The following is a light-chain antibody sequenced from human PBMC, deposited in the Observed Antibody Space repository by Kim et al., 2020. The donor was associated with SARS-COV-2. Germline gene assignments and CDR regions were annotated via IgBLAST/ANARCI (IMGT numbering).Light chain of an antibody. CDR3: QQYGSSPLT. CDR2: GAS. J-gene: IGKJ4*01. Sequence: SPVDRASLSCSASHSVRSSYLAWYQQKPGQAPRLLIYGASSRATGIPDRFSGSGSRTDFTLTISRLEPEDVAVYYCQQYGSSPLTFGGGTKVDIK. CDR1: HSVRSSY. V-gene: IGKV3-20*01.